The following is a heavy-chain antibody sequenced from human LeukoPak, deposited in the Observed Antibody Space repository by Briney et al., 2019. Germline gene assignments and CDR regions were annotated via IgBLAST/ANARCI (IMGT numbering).Heavy chain of an antibody. CDR2: INPSGGST. V-gene: IGHV1-46*01. J-gene: IGHJ4*02. Sequence: ASVKVSCKASGYMFTNYYIHWVRQAPEQGLEWMGVINPSGGSTSYAEKFQGRVTMTRDTSTSTVYMELSSLRPDDTAVYYCARVPLGGSQLYSFDYWGQGTLVTVSS. CDR3: ARVPLGGSQLYSFDY. CDR1: GYMFTNYY. D-gene: IGHD1-26*01.